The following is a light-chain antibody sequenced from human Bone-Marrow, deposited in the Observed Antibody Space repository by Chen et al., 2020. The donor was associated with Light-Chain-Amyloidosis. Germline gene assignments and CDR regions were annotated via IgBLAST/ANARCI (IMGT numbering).Light chain of an antibody. CDR1: NIGSTS. V-gene: IGLV3-21*02. J-gene: IGLJ3*02. CDR3: QVWDRSSDRPV. CDR2: DDS. Sequence: SYVLTQASSVSVAPGQTATIACGGNNIGSTSVHWYQQTPGQAPLLVVYDDSDRPSGITERLSGSNSGNTATLTISRVEAGDEADYYCQVWDRSSDRPVFGGGTKLTVL.